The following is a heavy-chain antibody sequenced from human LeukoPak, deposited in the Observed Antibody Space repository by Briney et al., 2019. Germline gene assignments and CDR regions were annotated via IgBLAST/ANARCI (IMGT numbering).Heavy chain of an antibody. V-gene: IGHV4-38-2*02. CDR1: GYSISSGYY. D-gene: IGHD6-19*01. CDR3: ARDRSSSGWYGKFTEYYFDY. Sequence: SETLSLTCAVSGYSISSGYYWGWIRQPPGKGLEGIGSIYHSGSTYYNPSLKSRVTISVDTSKNQFSLKLSSVTAADTAVYYCARDRSSSGWYGKFTEYYFDYWGQGALVTVSS. J-gene: IGHJ4*02. CDR2: IYHSGST.